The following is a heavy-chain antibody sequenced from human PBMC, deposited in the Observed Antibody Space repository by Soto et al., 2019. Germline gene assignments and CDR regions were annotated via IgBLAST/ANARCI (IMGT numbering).Heavy chain of an antibody. D-gene: IGHD2-15*01. CDR3: ARAHDHRLGSGGYYFDY. CDR2: IYYSGST. CDR1: GGSISSYY. V-gene: IGHV4-59*01. Sequence: QVQLQESGPGLVKPSETLSLTCTVSGGSISSYYWSWIRQPPGKGLEWIGYIYYSGSTNYNPSLKSRVTISADTSKNQFSPKLSSVTAADTAVYYCARAHDHRLGSGGYYFDYWGQGALVTVSS. J-gene: IGHJ4*02.